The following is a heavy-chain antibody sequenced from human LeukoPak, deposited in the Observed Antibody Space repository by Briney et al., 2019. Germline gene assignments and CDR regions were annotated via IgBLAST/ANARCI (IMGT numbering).Heavy chain of an antibody. J-gene: IGHJ3*02. D-gene: IGHD4-11*01. CDR3: ARGAYDYDAFDI. CDR1: GYSIAGYY. V-gene: IGHV1-2*06. CDR2: LNPNYRDT. Sequence: ASVKVSCKNPGYSIAGYYIHWVRQAPGQGLEWMGRLNPNYRDTNFAQRFQGRVTMTRDTTITTAFMEVNNLRSDDTAIYYCARGAYDYDAFDIWGQGTLGTVS.